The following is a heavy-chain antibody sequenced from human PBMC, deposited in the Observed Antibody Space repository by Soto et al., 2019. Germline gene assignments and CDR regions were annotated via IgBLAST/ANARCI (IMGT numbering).Heavy chain of an antibody. V-gene: IGHV4-59*01. Sequence: TSETLSLTCTVSGGSISSYYWSWIRQPPGKGLEWIGYIYYSGSTNYNPSLKSRVTISVGTSKNQFSLKLSSVTAADTAVYYCARGGGPTIFGVVINYYYYYYMDVWGKGTTVTVSS. CDR2: IYYSGST. CDR1: GGSISSYY. J-gene: IGHJ6*03. D-gene: IGHD3-3*01. CDR3: ARGGGPTIFGVVINYYYYYYMDV.